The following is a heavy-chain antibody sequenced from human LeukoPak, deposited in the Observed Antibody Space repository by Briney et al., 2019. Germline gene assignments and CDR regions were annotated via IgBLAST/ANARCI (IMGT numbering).Heavy chain of an antibody. J-gene: IGHJ4*02. V-gene: IGHV3-7*03. CDR3: ARDLWEVAPLDY. D-gene: IGHD5-12*01. Sequence: GGSLRLSCAASGFTFSSYWMSWVRKAPGKGLDWVANIKQDGSEKYYVHSVKGRFTISSDNVKNSLYLQMNSLRAEDTAVYYCARDLWEVAPLDYWGQGTLVTVSS. CDR1: GFTFSSYW. CDR2: IKQDGSEK.